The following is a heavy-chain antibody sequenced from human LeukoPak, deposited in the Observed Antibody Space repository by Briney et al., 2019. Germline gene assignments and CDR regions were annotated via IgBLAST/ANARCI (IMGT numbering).Heavy chain of an antibody. CDR3: ARRVAAHTDYFDY. CDR2: IYYSGST. Sequence: SETLSLTCTVSGGSISSRHYSWGWIRQPPAKGLELIGSIYYSGSTYYNPSLKSRVTISVDTSKNQFSLKLISVTAADTAVYYCARRVAAHTDYFDYWGQGTLVTVSS. CDR1: GGSISSRHYS. D-gene: IGHD6-6*01. J-gene: IGHJ4*02. V-gene: IGHV4-39*01.